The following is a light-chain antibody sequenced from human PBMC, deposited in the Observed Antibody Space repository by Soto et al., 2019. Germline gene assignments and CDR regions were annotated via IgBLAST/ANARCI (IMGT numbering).Light chain of an antibody. CDR3: QQYNSWPPYT. CDR1: QSVSSK. J-gene: IGKJ2*01. CDR2: GVS. V-gene: IGKV3-15*01. Sequence: EIVMTQSPATLSVSPGERATLSCRASQSVSSKLAWFQQKPGQAPSLLIYGVSTRATGVPVRFSGSGSGTEFTLTISTLQSEDVAIYYCQQYNSWPPYTFGQGTKVDI.